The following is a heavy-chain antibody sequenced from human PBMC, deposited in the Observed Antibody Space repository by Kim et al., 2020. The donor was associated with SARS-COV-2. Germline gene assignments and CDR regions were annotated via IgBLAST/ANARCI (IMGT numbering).Heavy chain of an antibody. CDR2: INPNSGVT. D-gene: IGHD4-17*01. V-gene: IGHV1-2*04. J-gene: IGHJ3*02. Sequence: ASVKVSCKASGYTFIGYYMHWVRQAPGQGLEWMGWINPNSGVTNYAQKFPGWVTITRDTSISTAYMELSRLRSDDTAVYSCARETTVTTGVAAFDIWGQGTMVTVSS. CDR3: ARETTVTTGVAAFDI. CDR1: GYTFIGYY.